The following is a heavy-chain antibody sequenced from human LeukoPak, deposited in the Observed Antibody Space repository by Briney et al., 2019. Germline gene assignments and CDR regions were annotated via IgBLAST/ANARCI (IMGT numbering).Heavy chain of an antibody. D-gene: IGHD4-23*01. CDR3: ARAPGGGWFDP. CDR2: IKQDGSEK. CDR1: GFTFSSYW. Sequence: AGGSLRLSCAASGFTFSSYWMSWVCQAPGKGLEWVASIKQDGSEKYYVDSVKGRFTISRDNAKNSLYLQMNSLRAEDTALYYCARAPGGGWFDPWGQGTLVTVSS. V-gene: IGHV3-7*01. J-gene: IGHJ5*02.